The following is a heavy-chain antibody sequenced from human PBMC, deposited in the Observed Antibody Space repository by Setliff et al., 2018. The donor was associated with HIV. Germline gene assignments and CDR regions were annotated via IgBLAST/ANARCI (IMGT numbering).Heavy chain of an antibody. V-gene: IGHV1-3*01. Sequence: GASVKVSCKASGYTFATYAVLWVRQAPGQRLESMGWINPGNGNTKYSQKFQGRVTISMDASATTLYMELSSRRSEDTAVYYCARGRGNDYGDYSYYYYMDVWGKGTTVTSP. J-gene: IGHJ6*03. CDR3: ARGRGNDYGDYSYYYYMDV. CDR2: INPGNGNT. D-gene: IGHD4-17*01. CDR1: GYTFATYA.